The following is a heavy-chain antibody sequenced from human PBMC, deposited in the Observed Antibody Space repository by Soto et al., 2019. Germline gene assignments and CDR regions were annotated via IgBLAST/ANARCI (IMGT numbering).Heavy chain of an antibody. J-gene: IGHJ4*02. CDR1: GYTFTAYS. Sequence: SVKVSCKASGYTFTAYSMHWVRQAPGQGLEWVGWFNPNSGDTIYAQKFLGRVTLTRDTSIGTAYMELYSLTSDDTAVYYCAREASAVISLDYWGQGTLVTVSS. D-gene: IGHD6-19*01. V-gene: IGHV1-2*02. CDR2: FNPNSGDT. CDR3: AREASAVISLDY.